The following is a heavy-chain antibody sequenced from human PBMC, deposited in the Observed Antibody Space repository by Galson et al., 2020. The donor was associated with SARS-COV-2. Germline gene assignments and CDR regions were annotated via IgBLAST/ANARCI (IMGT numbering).Heavy chain of an antibody. CDR2: ISWNSGSI. J-gene: IGHJ6*03. CDR1: GFTFDDYA. D-gene: IGHD2-8*01. V-gene: IGHV3-9*01. CDR3: AKLIERQTLDYMDV. Sequence: GGSLRLSCAASGFTFDDYAMHWVRQAPGKGLEWVSGISWNSGSIGYADSVKGRFTISRDNAKNSLYLQMNSLRAEDTALYYCAKLIERQTLDYMDVWGKGTTVTVSS.